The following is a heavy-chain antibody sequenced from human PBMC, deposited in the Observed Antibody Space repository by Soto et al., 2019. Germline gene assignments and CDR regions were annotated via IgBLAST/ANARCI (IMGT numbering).Heavy chain of an antibody. D-gene: IGHD6-13*01. CDR1: GYTFTSYA. Sequence: ASVKVSCKASGYTFTSYAMHWVRQAPGQRLEWMGWINAGNGNTKYSQKFQGRVTITRDTSASTAYMELSSLRSEDTAVYYCARDGVLSSSWSEYYYYGMDVWGQGTTVTVSS. CDR2: INAGNGNT. V-gene: IGHV1-3*01. CDR3: ARDGVLSSSWSEYYYYGMDV. J-gene: IGHJ6*02.